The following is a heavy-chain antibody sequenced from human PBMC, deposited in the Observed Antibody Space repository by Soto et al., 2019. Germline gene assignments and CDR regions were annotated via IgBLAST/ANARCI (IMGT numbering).Heavy chain of an antibody. CDR3: VRAHALGFSNWFDP. CDR1: GSSINSSGYY. Sequence: SGTLSITCTVSGSSINSSGYYWGWIRQPPGKGLEWIGSMFYGVSTYYNPSLKSRVTVSVDTSKNQFSLNLRSVTAADTAVYYCVRAHALGFSNWFDPWGRGTLVTVSS. CDR2: MFYGVST. V-gene: IGHV4-39*01. D-gene: IGHD3-10*01. J-gene: IGHJ5*02.